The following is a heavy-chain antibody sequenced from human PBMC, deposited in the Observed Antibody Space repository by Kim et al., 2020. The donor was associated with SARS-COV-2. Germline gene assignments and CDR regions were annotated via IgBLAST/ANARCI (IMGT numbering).Heavy chain of an antibody. J-gene: IGHJ4*02. D-gene: IGHD7-27*01. CDR3: AAESPNTLYFDY. Sequence: YDKDFRDRLTMTRDTSTSTVFMELSSLRSEDSAVYFCAAESPNTLYFDYWGQGALVTVSS. V-gene: IGHV1-46*01.